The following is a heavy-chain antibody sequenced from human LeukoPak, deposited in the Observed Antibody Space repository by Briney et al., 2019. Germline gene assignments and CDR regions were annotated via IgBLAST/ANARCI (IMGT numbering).Heavy chain of an antibody. CDR1: GYTFTIFH. J-gene: IGHJ3*02. V-gene: IGHV1-46*01. CDR2: INPSDGST. CDR3: ARESTFRLLRNVSDI. D-gene: IGHD5-12*01. Sequence: ASVKVSCKASGYTFTIFHIHWVRQAPGQGLEWMGMINPSDGSTSFAQKFQGRVTMTSDRSTCTVALDLSSLRSDDTAVYYCARESTFRLLRNVSDIWGQGTMVTVSS.